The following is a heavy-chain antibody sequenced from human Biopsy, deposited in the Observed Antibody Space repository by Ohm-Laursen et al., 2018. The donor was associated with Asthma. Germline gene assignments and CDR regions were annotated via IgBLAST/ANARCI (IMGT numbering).Heavy chain of an antibody. CDR3: ARHWSGNGWEDVHNWFDP. CDR2: GYYTGDT. D-gene: IGHD6-19*01. V-gene: IGHV4-39*01. Sequence: TLSLTCAVSGASITTPNYWAWIRQPPGRGLEWLGSGYYTGDTIYSLSLRSRLTMSVDSSRTQFSLRLSFGTAADRGVYYCARHWSGNGWEDVHNWFDPWGPGIGVTVSS. J-gene: IGHJ5*02. CDR1: GASITTPNY.